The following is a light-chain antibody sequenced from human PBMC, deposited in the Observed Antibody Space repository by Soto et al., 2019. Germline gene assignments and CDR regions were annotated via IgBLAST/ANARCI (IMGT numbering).Light chain of an antibody. J-gene: IGKJ1*01. CDR3: QQSYSTPWT. CDR2: AAS. V-gene: IGKV1-39*01. CDR1: ETINTY. Sequence: DIQMTQSPSSLSASVGDRVTITCRASETINTYLYWYQQKPGKAPKLLISAASSLQSGVPSRFSGSGSGTDFALTISSLQAEDIATYYCQQSYSTPWTFGQGTKVEIK.